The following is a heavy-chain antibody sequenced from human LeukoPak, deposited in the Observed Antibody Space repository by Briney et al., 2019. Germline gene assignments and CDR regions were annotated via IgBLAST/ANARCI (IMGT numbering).Heavy chain of an antibody. CDR3: ARSGHASISTWFDP. D-gene: IGHD5-12*01. Sequence: SVKVSCEASGGTFNNYAISWVRQAPGQGLEWMGVLIPIFGSTNYAQRFQGRLTIITDESMSTAYMELSSLRSEDTAVYYCARSGHASISTWFDPWGQGTLVTVSS. J-gene: IGHJ5*02. CDR1: GGTFNNYA. V-gene: IGHV1-69*05. CDR2: LIPIFGST.